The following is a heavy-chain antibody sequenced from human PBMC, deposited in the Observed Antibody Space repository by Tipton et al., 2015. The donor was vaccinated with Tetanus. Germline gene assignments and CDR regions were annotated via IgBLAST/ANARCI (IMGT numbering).Heavy chain of an antibody. D-gene: IGHD5/OR15-5a*01. CDR3: ARLREIVSRSGWAFDY. CDR2: ISYSGRT. CDR1: GGSMSGSGHY. J-gene: IGHJ4*02. V-gene: IGHV4-39*02. Sequence: TLSLTCIVSGGSMSGSGHYGAWVRQSPGKGLEWIGSISYSGRTCYSPSLKSRVTMSVDTSKKDFSVRLGSVTAADTAVYYCARLREIVSRSGWAFDYWGQGILVTVSS.